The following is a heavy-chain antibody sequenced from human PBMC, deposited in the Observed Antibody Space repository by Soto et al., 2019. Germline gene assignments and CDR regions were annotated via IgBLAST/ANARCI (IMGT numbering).Heavy chain of an antibody. J-gene: IGHJ4*02. D-gene: IGHD6-13*01. CDR2: INAGNGNT. CDR1: GYTFTSYA. V-gene: IGHV1-3*05. Sequence: QVQLVQSGAEEKKPGASVKVSFKASGYTFTSYAMHWVRQAPGQGLEWMGWINAGNGNTKYSQKFQGRVTITRDTSASSAYMELSSLRSEDTAVYYCARDVAAADYWGQGTLVTVSS. CDR3: ARDVAAADY.